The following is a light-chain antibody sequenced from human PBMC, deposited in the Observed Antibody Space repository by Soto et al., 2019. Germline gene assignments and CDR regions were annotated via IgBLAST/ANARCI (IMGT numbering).Light chain of an antibody. CDR3: LQHNSYPRT. CDR2: NAS. Sequence: DIQMTQSPSTLSGSVGDRVTITCRASQTISSWLACYQQKPVKAPKLLIYNASTLKSGVPSRFSGSGSGTEFTLTISSLQPEDFATYYCLQHNSYPRTFGQGTKVDIK. V-gene: IGKV1-5*03. J-gene: IGKJ1*01. CDR1: QTISSW.